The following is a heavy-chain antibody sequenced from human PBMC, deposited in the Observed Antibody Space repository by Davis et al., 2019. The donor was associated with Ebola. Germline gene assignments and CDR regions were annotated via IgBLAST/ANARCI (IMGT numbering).Heavy chain of an antibody. D-gene: IGHD3-10*01. CDR2: ISSSGSTI. V-gene: IGHV3-11*01. CDR1: GFTFSDYY. Sequence: GGSLRLSCAASGFTFSDYYMTWIRQAPGKGLEWVSYISSSGSTIYYADSVKGRFTISRDNAKNSLYLQMNSLRAEDTAVYYCARDWGITMVRGVIVNWGQGTLVTVSS. J-gene: IGHJ4*02. CDR3: ARDWGITMVRGVIVN.